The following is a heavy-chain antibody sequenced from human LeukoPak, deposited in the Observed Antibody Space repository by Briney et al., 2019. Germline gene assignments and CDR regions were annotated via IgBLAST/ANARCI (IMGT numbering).Heavy chain of an antibody. J-gene: IGHJ2*01. CDR3: AKTVAGYWYFDL. Sequence: SETLSLTCTVSGGSISHYFWGWIRQPPGEALEWIGYIYYSGSTNYNPSLKSRVTISVDPSKNQFSLKLNSVTAADTAVYYCAKTVAGYWYFDLWGRGTLVTVSS. D-gene: IGHD6-19*01. V-gene: IGHV4-59*08. CDR2: IYYSGST. CDR1: GGSISHYF.